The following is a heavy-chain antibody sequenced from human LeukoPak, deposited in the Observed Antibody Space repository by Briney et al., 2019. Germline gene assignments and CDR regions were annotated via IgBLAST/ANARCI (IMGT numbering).Heavy chain of an antibody. J-gene: IGHJ4*02. CDR1: GFTFSSYS. V-gene: IGHV3-21*01. Sequence: GGSLRLSCAASGFTFSSYSMNWVRQAPGKGLEWVSSISSSSSYIYYADSVKGRFTISRDNAKNSLYLQMNSLRAEDTAVYYCARGVAATYFDYWGRGTLVTVSS. D-gene: IGHD2-15*01. CDR3: ARGVAATYFDY. CDR2: ISSSSSYI.